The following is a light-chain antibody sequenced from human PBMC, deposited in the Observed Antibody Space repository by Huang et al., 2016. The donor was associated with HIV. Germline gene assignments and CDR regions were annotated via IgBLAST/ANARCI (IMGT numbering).Light chain of an antibody. V-gene: IGKV1-39*01. CDR2: GSS. CDR1: QDIGTY. CDR3: HQTYTISS. Sequence: DIQMTQSPSSLSASVGDSVTITCRTSQDIGTYLNWYQQRPGKAPNLLIYGSSTVQGGVPARCSGSGSGTEFTLTINGLQPDDFAIYYCHQTYTISSFGQGTRL. J-gene: IGKJ5*01.